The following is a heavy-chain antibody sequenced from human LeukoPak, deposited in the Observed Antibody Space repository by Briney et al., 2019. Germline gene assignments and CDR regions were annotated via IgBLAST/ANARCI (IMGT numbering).Heavy chain of an antibody. V-gene: IGHV3-21*01. J-gene: IGHJ4*02. Sequence: GGSLRLSCAASGFTFSSYEMNWVRQAPGKGLEWVSSITSSSLYIYYADSVKGRFTISRDNAKNSLYLHMNSLRAEDTAVYYCARDGDDSSGYYRFYFDYWGQGTLVTVSS. D-gene: IGHD3-22*01. CDR2: ITSSSLYI. CDR3: ARDGDDSSGYYRFYFDY. CDR1: GFTFSSYE.